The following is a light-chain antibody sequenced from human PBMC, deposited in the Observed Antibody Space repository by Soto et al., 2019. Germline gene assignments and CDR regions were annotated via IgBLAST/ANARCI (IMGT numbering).Light chain of an antibody. CDR2: GAS. V-gene: IGKV3-15*01. Sequence: EIVMTQSPAPLSVSPGERATLSCRASQSVRSNLAWYQQKPGQAPRLLIYGASTRATGIPARFSGSGSGTDFTLTISSLQSEDFAVYYCQQEHISPPDTFGQGTKVEIK. J-gene: IGKJ2*01. CDR3: QQEHISPPDT. CDR1: QSVRSN.